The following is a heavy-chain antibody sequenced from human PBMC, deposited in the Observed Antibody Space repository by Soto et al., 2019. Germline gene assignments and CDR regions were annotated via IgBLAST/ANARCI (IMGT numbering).Heavy chain of an antibody. J-gene: IGHJ4*02. CDR3: ARGRNDYIN. CDR2: IYYSGST. Sequence: SETLSLTCTVSGGSLSSYYWSWIRQPPGKGLEWIGYIYYSGSTNYNPSLKSRVTISVDTSKNQFSLKLSSVTAADTAVYYCARGRNDYINWGQGTLVTVSS. V-gene: IGHV4-59*01. D-gene: IGHD4-4*01. CDR1: GGSLSSYY.